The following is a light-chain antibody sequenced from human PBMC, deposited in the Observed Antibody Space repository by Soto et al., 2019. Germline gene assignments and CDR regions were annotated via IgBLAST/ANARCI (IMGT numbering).Light chain of an antibody. Sequence: QMTQYPSTLSASVGDRVTITCRASQGISSWLAWYQQKPGKAPKLLIFDASTLESGVPSRFSGSASGTEFTLTITSLQPDDFATYYCHHYTRAFGQGTKVDIK. J-gene: IGKJ1*01. CDR3: HHYTRA. V-gene: IGKV1-5*01. CDR1: QGISSW. CDR2: DAS.